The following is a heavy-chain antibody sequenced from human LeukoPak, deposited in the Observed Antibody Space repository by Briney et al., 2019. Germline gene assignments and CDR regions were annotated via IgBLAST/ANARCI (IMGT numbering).Heavy chain of an antibody. Sequence: GGSLRLSCAASGFTFSNYAMSWVRQAPGMGLEWVSTISGSGRSTYYADSVKGRFTISRDKSNNTVYVQMNSLRAEDTAIYYCAKSYYYGSGRYYLSVFDIWGQGTMVIVSS. D-gene: IGHD3-10*01. CDR1: GFTFSNYA. CDR3: AKSYYYGSGRYYLSVFDI. V-gene: IGHV3-23*01. J-gene: IGHJ3*02. CDR2: ISGSGRST.